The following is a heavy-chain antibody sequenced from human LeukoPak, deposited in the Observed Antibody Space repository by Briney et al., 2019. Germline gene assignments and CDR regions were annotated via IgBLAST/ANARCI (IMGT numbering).Heavy chain of an antibody. CDR2: IYHSGST. CDR1: GYSISSGYY. V-gene: IGHV4-38-2*02. Sequence: SETLSLTCTVSGYSISSGYYWGWIRQPPGKGLEWIGSIYHSGSTYYNPSLKSRVTISVDTSKNQFSLKVSSVTAADTAVYYCARSEYSSGHDYWGQGTLVTVSS. D-gene: IGHD6-19*01. CDR3: ARSEYSSGHDY. J-gene: IGHJ4*02.